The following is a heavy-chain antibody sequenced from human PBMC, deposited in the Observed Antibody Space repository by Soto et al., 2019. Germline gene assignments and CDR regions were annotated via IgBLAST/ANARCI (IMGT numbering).Heavy chain of an antibody. CDR2: IYYSGST. D-gene: IGHD4-17*01. CDR3: ATLKEDYGVGIYFDY. J-gene: IGHJ4*02. V-gene: IGHV4-39*01. CDR1: GGSISSSSYY. Sequence: PSETLSLTCTVSGGSISSSSYYWGWIRQPPGKGLEWIGSIYYSGSTYYNPSLKSRVTISVDTSKNQFSLKLSSVTAADTAVYYCATLKEDYGVGIYFDYWGQGTLVTVSS.